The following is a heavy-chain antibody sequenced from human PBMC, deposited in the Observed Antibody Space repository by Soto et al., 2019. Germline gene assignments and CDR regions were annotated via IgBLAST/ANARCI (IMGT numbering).Heavy chain of an antibody. Sequence: SGPTLVNPTQTLTLTCSCSRFSLRTSGVGVGWTRQPPGKALESLGFVYWSDDKRYSPSLKSRLTITTHASKHRAVVTRPNKEPVDHDTYYCAKSCSSGWYGWFDPWGQGTLVTVSS. CDR1: RFSLRTSGVG. D-gene: IGHD6-19*01. J-gene: IGHJ5*02. V-gene: IGHV2-5*01. CDR3: AKSCSSGWYGWFDP. CDR2: VYWSDDK.